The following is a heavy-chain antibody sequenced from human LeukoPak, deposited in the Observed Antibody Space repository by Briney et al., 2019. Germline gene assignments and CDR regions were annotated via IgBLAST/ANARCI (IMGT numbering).Heavy chain of an antibody. V-gene: IGHV1-46*01. CDR2: INPSGGST. D-gene: IGHD2-15*01. CDR1: GYTFTSYY. J-gene: IGHJ3*02. CDR3: ARDSRYCSGGSCYWVAFDI. Sequence: ASVKVSCKASGYTFTSYYMHWVRQAPGQGLEWMGIINPSGGSTSYAQKFQGRVTMTRDMSTSTVYMELSSLRSEDTAVYYCARDSRYCSGGSCYWVAFDIWGQGTMVTVSS.